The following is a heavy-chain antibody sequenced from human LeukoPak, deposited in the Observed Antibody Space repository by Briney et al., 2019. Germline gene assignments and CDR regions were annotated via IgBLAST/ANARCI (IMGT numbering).Heavy chain of an antibody. V-gene: IGHV4-39*01. Sequence: PSETLSLICTVSGGSISSRTYYWGWIRQPPGRGLEWIGSIYYSGSTYYNPSLKSRVTISVDTSKNQFSLKLRSVTAADTAVYYCARRYYYDSSGYYFDFWGQGTLVTVSS. D-gene: IGHD3-22*01. CDR1: GGSISSRTYY. J-gene: IGHJ4*02. CDR2: IYYSGST. CDR3: ARRYYYDSSGYYFDF.